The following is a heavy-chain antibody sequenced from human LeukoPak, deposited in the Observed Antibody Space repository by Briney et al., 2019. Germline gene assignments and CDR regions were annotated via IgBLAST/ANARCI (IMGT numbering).Heavy chain of an antibody. CDR1: GFTFSSYA. CDR3: ARDGDCSSTSCYVGAFDI. D-gene: IGHD2-2*01. J-gene: IGHJ3*02. CDR2: ISYDGSNK. V-gene: IGHV3-30*04. Sequence: GGSLRLSCAASGFTFSSYAMHWVRQAPGKGLEWVAVISYDGSNKYYADSVKGRFTISRDNSKNTLYLRMNSLRAEDTAVYYCARDGDCSSTSCYVGAFDIWGQGTMVTVSS.